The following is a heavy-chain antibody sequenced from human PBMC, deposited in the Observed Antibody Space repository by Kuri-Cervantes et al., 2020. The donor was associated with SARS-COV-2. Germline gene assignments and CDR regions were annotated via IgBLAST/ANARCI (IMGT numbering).Heavy chain of an antibody. D-gene: IGHD3-9*01. J-gene: IGHJ6*03. CDR1: GGTFSSYA. Sequence: SVKVSCKASGGTFSSYAISWVRQAPGQGLEWMGGIIPIFGTANYAQKFQGRVTITADESTSTAYMELSSLRSEDTAVYYCARSRGGYYDILTGYPIGDYYMDVWGKGTTVTVSS. V-gene: IGHV1-69*13. CDR2: IIPIFGTA. CDR3: ARSRGGYYDILTGYPIGDYYMDV.